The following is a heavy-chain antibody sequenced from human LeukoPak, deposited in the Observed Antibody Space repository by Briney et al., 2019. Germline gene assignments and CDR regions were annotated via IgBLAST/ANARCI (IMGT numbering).Heavy chain of an antibody. CDR1: GGSISSYY. Sequence: SETLSLTCTVSGGSISSYYWSWIRQPPGKGLEWIGYIYYSGSTNYNPSLKSRVTISVDTSKNQFSLKLSSVTAADTAVYYCARDHHSSGWRFGYYYYGMDVWGQGTTVTVSS. D-gene: IGHD6-19*01. J-gene: IGHJ6*02. V-gene: IGHV4-59*01. CDR2: IYYSGST. CDR3: ARDHHSSGWRFGYYYYGMDV.